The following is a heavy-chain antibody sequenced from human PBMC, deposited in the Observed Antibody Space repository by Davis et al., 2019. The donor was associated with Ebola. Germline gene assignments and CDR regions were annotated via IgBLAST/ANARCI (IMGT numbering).Heavy chain of an antibody. Sequence: SETLSLTCTVSSGSINNFYWTWIRQSPGKGLEWIGYIYYSGRTNYNPSLKSRVTISLDTSTDQVSLNLRSVAAADTALYYCARRGIAYDLLGHAFDFWGQGTVVTVSS. D-gene: IGHD3-9*01. CDR2: IYYSGRT. CDR3: ARRGIAYDLLGHAFDF. J-gene: IGHJ3*01. V-gene: IGHV4-59*08. CDR1: SGSINNFY.